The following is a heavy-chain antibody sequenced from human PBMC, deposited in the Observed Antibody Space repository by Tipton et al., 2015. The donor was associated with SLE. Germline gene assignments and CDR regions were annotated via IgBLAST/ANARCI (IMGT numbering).Heavy chain of an antibody. J-gene: IGHJ6*03. CDR1: GFTFSDYE. CDR2: INNSGSSR. CDR3: ARDLANDPVYSGIMDV. V-gene: IGHV3-48*03. D-gene: IGHD3-10*02. Sequence: SLRLSCVASGFTFSDYEMYWVRQAPGKGLERVSHINNSGSSRYSADSVMGRFTISRDNAKNSLFLQMNGLRVDDTAVYYCARDLANDPVYSGIMDVWGKGTTVTVSS.